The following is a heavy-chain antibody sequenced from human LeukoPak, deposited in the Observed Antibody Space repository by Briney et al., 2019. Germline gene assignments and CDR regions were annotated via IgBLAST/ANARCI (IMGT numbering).Heavy chain of an antibody. J-gene: IGHJ4*02. CDR1: GGSIGSYY. CDR2: IYYSGST. CDR3: ARADGYNPGGFDY. Sequence: SETLSLTCTVSGGSIGSYYWSWIRQPPGKGLEWIGYIYYSGSTNYNPSLKSRVTISVDTSKNQFSLKLSSVTAADTAVYYCARADGYNPGGFDYWGQGTLVTVSS. V-gene: IGHV4-59*01. D-gene: IGHD5-24*01.